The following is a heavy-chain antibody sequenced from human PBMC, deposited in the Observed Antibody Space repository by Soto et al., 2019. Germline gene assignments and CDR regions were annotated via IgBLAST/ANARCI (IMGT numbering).Heavy chain of an antibody. CDR3: ARGRLHDSSAYGNFDI. V-gene: IGHV1-18*01. D-gene: IGHD3-22*01. CDR1: HYPFTSYG. Sequence: QVQLVQSGAEVKKPGASVKVSCKASHYPFTSYGITWVRQAPGQGLEWMGWISAYNGNTNYAQKFQGRVAMTTESSTSTAYMELRSLTSDDTAVYFCARGRLHDSSAYGNFDIWGQGSMVTVSS. J-gene: IGHJ3*02. CDR2: ISAYNGNT.